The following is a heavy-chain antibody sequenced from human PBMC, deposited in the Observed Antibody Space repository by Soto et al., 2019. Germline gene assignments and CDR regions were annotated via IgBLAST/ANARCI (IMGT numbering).Heavy chain of an antibody. Sequence: GGSLRLSCAASGFTFSSYGMHWVRQAPGKGLEWVAVIWYDGSNKYYADSVKGRFTISRDNSKNTLYLQMNSLRAEDTAVYYCATDNYGSGPIDYWGQGTLVTVSS. D-gene: IGHD3-10*01. J-gene: IGHJ4*02. CDR2: IWYDGSNK. V-gene: IGHV3-33*01. CDR3: ATDNYGSGPIDY. CDR1: GFTFSSYG.